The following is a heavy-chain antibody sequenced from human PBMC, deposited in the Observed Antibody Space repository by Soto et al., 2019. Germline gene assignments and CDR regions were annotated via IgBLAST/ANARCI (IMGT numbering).Heavy chain of an antibody. V-gene: IGHV4-59*01. J-gene: IGHJ6*02. Sequence: SETLSLTCTVYGGSITPSYWSWIRRPPGKGLEWIAYIYDTGISGYTPSTSYNPSLKSRVTMSVDTSKSQFSLKLTSVTAADTAVYYCARGEDAFFYYGLDVWGQGITVTVSS. CDR1: GGSITPSY. CDR2: IYDTGISGYTPST. CDR3: ARGEDAFFYYGLDV.